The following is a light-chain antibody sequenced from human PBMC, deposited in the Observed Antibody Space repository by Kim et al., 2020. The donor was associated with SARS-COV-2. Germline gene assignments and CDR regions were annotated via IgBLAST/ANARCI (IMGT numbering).Light chain of an antibody. Sequence: LAPGERATRSCRASQSVRSDLAWYRQRPGQAPSLLIYGASSRATGIPARFSGSGSGTDFTLSISSLEPEDSALYYCQQRSNWPLTFGGGTKVDIK. CDR2: GAS. CDR3: QQRSNWPLT. V-gene: IGKV3-11*01. J-gene: IGKJ4*01. CDR1: QSVRSD.